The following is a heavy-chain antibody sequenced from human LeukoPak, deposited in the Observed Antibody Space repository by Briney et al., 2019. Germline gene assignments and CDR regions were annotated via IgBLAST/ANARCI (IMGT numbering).Heavy chain of an antibody. D-gene: IGHD4-23*01. V-gene: IGHV3-74*01. Sequence: GGSLRLSCAASGFTFSSYWMNWVRQAPGKGLVWVSRIASDGSSTTYADSVKGRFSISRDNAKNTLYLQMNSLRVEDTAEYYCARGRPHGNDYWGQGTLVTVSS. CDR1: GFTFSSYW. J-gene: IGHJ4*02. CDR2: IASDGSST. CDR3: ARGRPHGNDY.